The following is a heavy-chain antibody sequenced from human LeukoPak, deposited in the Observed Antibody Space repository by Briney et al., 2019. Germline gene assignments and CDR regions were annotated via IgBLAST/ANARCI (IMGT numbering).Heavy chain of an antibody. CDR3: ARALGSGYYFRSLKYFDY. V-gene: IGHV4-34*01. CDR2: INHSGST. CDR1: GGSFSGYY. D-gene: IGHD3-3*01. J-gene: IGHJ4*02. Sequence: SETLSLTCAVYGGSFSGYYWSWIRQPPGKGLEWIGEINHSGSTNYNPSLKSRVTISVDTSKNQFSLKLSSVTAADTAVYYCARALGSGYYFRSLKYFDYWGQGTLDTVSS.